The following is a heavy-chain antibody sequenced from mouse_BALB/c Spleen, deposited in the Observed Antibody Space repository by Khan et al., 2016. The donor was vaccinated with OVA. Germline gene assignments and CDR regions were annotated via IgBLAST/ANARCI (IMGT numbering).Heavy chain of an antibody. J-gene: IGHJ3*01. CDR2: INPVSDYT. CDR3: AKEGAYYRSDGWFAY. CDR1: GYTFTSYT. V-gene: IGHV1-4*01. Sequence: QVQLKQSGAELTRPGASVKMSCKASGYTFTSYTMHWVKQRPGRGLEWIGYINPVSDYTNYNQNFKDKATLTADKSSSTAYMQLRSLTSEDSAVYYCAKEGAYYRSDGWFAYWGQGTLVTVST. D-gene: IGHD2-14*01.